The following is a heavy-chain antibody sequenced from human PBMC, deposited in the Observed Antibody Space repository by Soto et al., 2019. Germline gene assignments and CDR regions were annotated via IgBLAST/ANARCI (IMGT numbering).Heavy chain of an antibody. D-gene: IGHD2-8*01. CDR2: ISYDGSNK. J-gene: IGHJ3*02. CDR1: GFTFSSHA. Sequence: GGSLRLSCAASGFTFSSHAMHWVRQAPGKGLEWVAVISYDGSNKYYADSVKGRFTISRDNSKNTLYLQMNSLRAEDTAVYYCARGGIVLMVYARVGNAFDIWGQGTMVTVSS. V-gene: IGHV3-30-3*01. CDR3: ARGGIVLMVYARVGNAFDI.